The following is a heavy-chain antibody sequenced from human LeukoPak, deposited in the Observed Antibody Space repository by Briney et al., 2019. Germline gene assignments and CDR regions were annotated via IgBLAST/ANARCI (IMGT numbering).Heavy chain of an antibody. V-gene: IGHV1-2*06. CDR2: INPSTGVT. CDR3: ATRDPAEGFLQWLPDC. Sequence: ASVKVYCNASGYTFSGYYIPWVRQAPGQGLEWMGRINPSTGVTNYAQVFQGRVSMTRDTSISPVYMELSRLRPDDTAVYYCATRDPAEGFLQWLPDCWGQGTLVTV. J-gene: IGHJ4*02. D-gene: IGHD3-3*01. CDR1: GYTFSGYY.